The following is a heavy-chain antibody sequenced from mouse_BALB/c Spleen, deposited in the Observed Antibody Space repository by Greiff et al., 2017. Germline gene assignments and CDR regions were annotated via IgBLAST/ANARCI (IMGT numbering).Heavy chain of an antibody. CDR1: GYTFTSYV. CDR2: INPYNDGT. J-gene: IGHJ3*01. V-gene: IGHV1-14*01. Sequence: VQLQQSGPELVKPGASVKMSCKASGYTFTSYVMHWVKQKPGQGLEWIGYINPYNDGTKYNEKFKGKATLTSDKSSSTAYMELSSLTSEDSAVYYCARSMSTTWFAYWGQGTLVTVSA. CDR3: ARSMSTTWFAY. D-gene: IGHD2-4*01.